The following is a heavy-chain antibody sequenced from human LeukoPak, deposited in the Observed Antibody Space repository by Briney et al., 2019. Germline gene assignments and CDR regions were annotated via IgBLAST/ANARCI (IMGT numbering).Heavy chain of an antibody. CDR2: ISGSGGST. Sequence: GGSLLLSCAASGFTFSSYAMSSVRQAPGNVLELVSAISGSGGSTYYADSVKGRFTISRDNSKNTLYLQMNSLRAEDTAVYYCAKFLPTHIVVANYYFDYWGQGTLVTVSS. V-gene: IGHV3-23*01. CDR3: AKFLPTHIVVANYYFDY. D-gene: IGHD2-21*01. J-gene: IGHJ4*02. CDR1: GFTFSSYA.